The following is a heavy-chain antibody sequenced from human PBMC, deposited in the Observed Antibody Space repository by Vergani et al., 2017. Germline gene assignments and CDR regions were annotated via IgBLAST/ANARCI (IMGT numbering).Heavy chain of an antibody. J-gene: IGHJ4*02. Sequence: QVQLQQWGPGLVKPSETLSLTCTVSGGSISSYYWSWIRQPPGKGLEWIGYIYYSGSTNYNPSLKSRVTISVDTSKNQFSLKLSSVTAADTAVYYCARGGQAENTDYDSSGYYYFDYWGQGTLVTVSS. CDR2: IYYSGST. CDR1: GGSISSYY. D-gene: IGHD3-22*01. V-gene: IGHV4-59*01. CDR3: ARGGQAENTDYDSSGYYYFDY.